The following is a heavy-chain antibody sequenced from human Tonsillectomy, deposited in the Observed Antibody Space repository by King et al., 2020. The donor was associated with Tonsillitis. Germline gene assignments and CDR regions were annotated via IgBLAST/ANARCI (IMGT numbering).Heavy chain of an antibody. CDR1: GFTFTNAW. J-gene: IGHJ4*02. Sequence: VQLVESGGGLVRPGGSLRLSCAASGFTFTNAWMNWVRQAPGKGLDWSARSKTKIDGGTTDYAEPVKGRFSISRDDSKNTLYLEMSSLKIEDTGVYYCTTRPWFDYWGQGTLVTVSS. CDR3: TTRPWFDY. CDR2: SKTKIDGGTT. V-gene: IGHV3-15*07.